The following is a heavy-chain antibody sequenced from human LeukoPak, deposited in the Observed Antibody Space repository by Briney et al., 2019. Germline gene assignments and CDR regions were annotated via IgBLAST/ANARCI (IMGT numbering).Heavy chain of an antibody. D-gene: IGHD6-13*01. J-gene: IGHJ4*02. CDR2: ISYDGSNI. CDR1: GFTFSRYA. CDR3: ARDRAAAPWGYFDY. V-gene: IGHV3-30-3*01. Sequence: GGSLRLSCEASGFTFSRYAMHWVRQSPGKGLEWVALISYDGSNIQYADSVKGRFTISRDNSKSTLYLQMNTLRTEDTALYYCARDRAAAPWGYFDYWGQGTLVTVSS.